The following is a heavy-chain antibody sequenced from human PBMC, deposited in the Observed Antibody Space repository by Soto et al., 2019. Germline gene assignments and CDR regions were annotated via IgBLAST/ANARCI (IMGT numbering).Heavy chain of an antibody. CDR2: TYYRSKWYN. CDR1: GDSVSSDSAA. Sequence: QVQLQQSGPGLVKPSQTLSLTCAISGDSVSSDSAAWNWIRQSPSRGLEWLGRTYYRSKWYNDYSVSVNGRININPDTSKNHFSLQLNSVTPEDTAVYYCVRSRVFIAVAGMATYYYYYGMDVWGQGTTVTVSS. V-gene: IGHV6-1*01. J-gene: IGHJ6*02. D-gene: IGHD6-19*01. CDR3: VRSRVFIAVAGMATYYYYYGMDV.